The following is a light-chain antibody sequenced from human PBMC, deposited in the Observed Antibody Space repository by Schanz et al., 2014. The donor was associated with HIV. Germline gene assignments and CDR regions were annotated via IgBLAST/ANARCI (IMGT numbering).Light chain of an antibody. J-gene: IGKJ1*01. V-gene: IGKV3-15*01. Sequence: EIVLTQSPGTLSLSPGERATLSCRASQSVSSSYFAWYQQKPGQAPRLLIYAASTRATGVPARFSGSGSGRDFTLSISGLQSEDFAVYYCQQYNNWPRTFGQGTKVEIK. CDR3: QQYNNWPRT. CDR2: AAS. CDR1: QSVSSSY.